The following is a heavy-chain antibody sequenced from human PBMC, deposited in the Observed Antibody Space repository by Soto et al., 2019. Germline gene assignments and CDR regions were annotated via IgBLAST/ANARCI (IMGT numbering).Heavy chain of an antibody. CDR1: GFTFSSYG. CDR2: ISYDGSNK. J-gene: IGHJ6*02. CDR3: AKSRYYYEMDV. Sequence: GESLILSCAASGFTFSSYGMHWVRQAPGKGLEWVAVISYDGSNKYYADSVKGRFTISRDNSKNTLYLQMNSLRAEDTAVYYCAKSRYYYEMDVWGQGTTVTVSS. V-gene: IGHV3-30*18. D-gene: IGHD3-22*01.